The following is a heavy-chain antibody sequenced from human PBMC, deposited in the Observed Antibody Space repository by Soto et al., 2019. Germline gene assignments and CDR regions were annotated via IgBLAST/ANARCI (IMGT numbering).Heavy chain of an antibody. CDR2: INPNSGGT. CDR3: AVDIAVAGNRADY. Sequence: GASVKVSCKASGYTFTGYYMHWVRQAPGQGLEWMGWINPNSGGTNYAQKFQGWVTMTRDTSISTAYMELSRLRSDDTAVYYCAVDIAVAGNRADYWGQGTLVTVSS. V-gene: IGHV1-2*04. CDR1: GYTFTGYY. J-gene: IGHJ4*02. D-gene: IGHD6-19*01.